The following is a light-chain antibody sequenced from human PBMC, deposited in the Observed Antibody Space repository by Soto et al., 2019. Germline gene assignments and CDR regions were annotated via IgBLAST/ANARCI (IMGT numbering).Light chain of an antibody. CDR1: QSISSSY. Sequence: EIVLTQSPGTLSLSPGERATLSCRASQSISSSYLAWYRQKPGQAPRLLIYGASIRATGIPDRFSGSGSGTDFTLTISRLEPEDFAVYYCQQYGSSPWTFGQGTKVEIK. CDR3: QQYGSSPWT. CDR2: GAS. V-gene: IGKV3-20*01. J-gene: IGKJ1*01.